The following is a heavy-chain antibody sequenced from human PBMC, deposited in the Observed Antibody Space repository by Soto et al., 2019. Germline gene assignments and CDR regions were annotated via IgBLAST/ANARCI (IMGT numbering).Heavy chain of an antibody. CDR2: ISYDGRNE. J-gene: IGHJ4*02. CDR3: AKDTYYHDTSGYYIFEY. D-gene: IGHD3-22*01. CDR1: GFTFCSYG. Sequence: PGGSLRLSCAASGFTFCSYGIHWVRQAPGKGLEWVAVISYDGRNEQYADSVKGRFTIARDNSKNTLYLQMDSLRAEDTAVYYCAKDTYYHDTSGYYIFEYWGQGTLVTVSS. V-gene: IGHV3-30*18.